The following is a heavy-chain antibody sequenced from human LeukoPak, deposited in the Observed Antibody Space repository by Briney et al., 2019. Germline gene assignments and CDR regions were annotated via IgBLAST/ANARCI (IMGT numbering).Heavy chain of an antibody. CDR3: ARVPGYDFWSGYYYYMDV. Sequence: ASVKVSCKASGYTFTSYGISWVRQAPGQGLEWMGWISAYNGNTNYAQKLQGRVTMTTDTSTSTAYMELRSLRSDDTAVYYCARVPGYDFWSGYYYYMDVWGKGTTVTVSS. V-gene: IGHV1-18*01. CDR2: ISAYNGNT. CDR1: GYTFTSYG. J-gene: IGHJ6*03. D-gene: IGHD3-3*01.